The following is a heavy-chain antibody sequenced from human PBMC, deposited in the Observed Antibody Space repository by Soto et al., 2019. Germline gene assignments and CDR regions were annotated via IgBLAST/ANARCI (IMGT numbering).Heavy chain of an antibody. V-gene: IGHV2-5*02. CDR1: GFSLSTSGVG. CDR2: IYWDDDK. Sequence: QITLKESGPTLVKPTQTLTLTCTFSGFSLSTSGVGVGWIRQPPGKALEWLALIYWDDDKRYSPSLKSRLTHTKDTPKSPVVRTMTNMAPVDTATYHCAQTSSSSWYTGGGWFAPWRQGTLVTVSS. CDR3: AQTSSSSWYTGGGWFAP. J-gene: IGHJ5*02. D-gene: IGHD6-13*01.